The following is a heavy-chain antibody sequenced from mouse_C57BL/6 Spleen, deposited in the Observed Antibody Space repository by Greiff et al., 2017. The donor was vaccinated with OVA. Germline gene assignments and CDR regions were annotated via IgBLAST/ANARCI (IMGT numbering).Heavy chain of an antibody. Sequence: EVKLVESGGGLVKPGGSLKLSCAASGFTFSSYAMSWVRQTPEKRLEWVATISDGGSYTYYPDNVKGRFTISRDNAKNNLYLQMSHLKSEDTAMYYCARDSPYYYGSSYCDFDVWGTGTTVTVSS. J-gene: IGHJ1*03. D-gene: IGHD1-1*01. CDR2: ISDGGSYT. V-gene: IGHV5-4*01. CDR1: GFTFSSYA. CDR3: ARDSPYYYGSSYCDFDV.